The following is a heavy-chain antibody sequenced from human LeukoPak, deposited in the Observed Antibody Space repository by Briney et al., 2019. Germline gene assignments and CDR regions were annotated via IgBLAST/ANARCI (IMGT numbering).Heavy chain of an antibody. Sequence: LGGSLRLSCAASGFTFSSYAMSWVRQAPGKGLEWVSAISGSGGNTYYADSVKGRFTISRDNSKNTLYLQLNSLRAEDTAVYYCAMGYCSGGSCLADYWGQGTLVTVSS. CDR1: GFTFSSYA. CDR2: ISGSGGNT. CDR3: AMGYCSGGSCLADY. J-gene: IGHJ4*02. D-gene: IGHD2-15*01. V-gene: IGHV3-23*01.